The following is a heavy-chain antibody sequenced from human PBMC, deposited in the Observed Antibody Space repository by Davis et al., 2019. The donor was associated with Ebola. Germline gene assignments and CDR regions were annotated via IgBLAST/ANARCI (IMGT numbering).Heavy chain of an antibody. V-gene: IGHV3-30*02. CDR3: AKDDPTTVDY. J-gene: IGHJ4*02. D-gene: IGHD4-17*01. CDR1: GFTFSGYG. CDR2: IRHDGSDR. Sequence: PGGSLRLSCAASGFTFSGYGMHWVRQAPGKGLEWVAFIRHDGSDRYYADSVKGRFTISRDNSKNALYLEMNSLTPEDTALYYCAKDDPTTVDYWGPGTLVTVSS.